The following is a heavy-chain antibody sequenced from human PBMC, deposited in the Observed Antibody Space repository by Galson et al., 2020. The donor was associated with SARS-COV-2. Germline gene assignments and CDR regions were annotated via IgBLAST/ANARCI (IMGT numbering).Heavy chain of an antibody. Sequence: SQTLSLTCTVSGGSIPTTSHFWGWLRPPPGKGLEWIGTIYYSETTYYNPSLRSRVTISVDTSRNQFSLKLNAVTAADTAVYYCARRGGTVPTQHFDLWGRGTLVTVSS. V-gene: IGHV4-39*01. CDR1: GGSIPTTSHF. CDR3: ARRGGTVPTQHFDL. J-gene: IGHJ2*01. CDR2: IYYSETT. D-gene: IGHD4-17*01.